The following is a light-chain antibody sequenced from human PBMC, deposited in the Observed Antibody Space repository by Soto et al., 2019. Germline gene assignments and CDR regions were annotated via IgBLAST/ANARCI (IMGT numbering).Light chain of an antibody. V-gene: IGKV3D-20*02. J-gene: IGKJ3*01. Sequence: EIVLSQSPCTLSLSSGERTTLSCKTSQSVDNSYLAWYQHKHGQPPRLLIYGASGRATGIPDRFSGSGSGTDFTLTISSLEPEDFAVYYCQQRSKGLITFGPGTKVDIK. CDR1: QSVDNSY. CDR2: GAS. CDR3: QQRSKGLIT.